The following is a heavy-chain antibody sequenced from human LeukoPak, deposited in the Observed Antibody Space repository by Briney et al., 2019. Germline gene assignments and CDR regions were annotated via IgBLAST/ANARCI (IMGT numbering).Heavy chain of an antibody. V-gene: IGHV3-53*01. CDR2: IYSGGST. J-gene: IGHJ4*02. CDR3: ASFFPAYYDSSGYYSDY. CDR1: GFTVSSNY. D-gene: IGHD3-22*01. Sequence: GGSLRLSCAASGFTVSSNYMSWVRQAPGKELEWVSVIYSGGSTYYADSVKGRFTISRDNSKNTLYLQMNSLRAEDTAVYYCASFFPAYYDSSGYYSDYWGQGTLVTVSS.